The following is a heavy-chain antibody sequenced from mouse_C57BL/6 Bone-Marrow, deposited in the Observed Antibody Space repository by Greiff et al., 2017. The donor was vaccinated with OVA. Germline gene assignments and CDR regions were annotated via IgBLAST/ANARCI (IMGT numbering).Heavy chain of an antibody. V-gene: IGHV1-54*01. CDR3: AGYAWFAY. CDR2: INPGSGGT. J-gene: IGHJ3*01. CDR1: GYAFTNYL. D-gene: IGHD2-2*01. Sequence: QVQLKESGAELVRPGTSVKVSCNASGYAFTNYLIEWVKQRPGQGLEWIGVINPGSGGTNYNEKFKGKATLTADKSSSTAYMQLSSLTSEDSAVYFCAGYAWFAYWGQGTLVTVSA.